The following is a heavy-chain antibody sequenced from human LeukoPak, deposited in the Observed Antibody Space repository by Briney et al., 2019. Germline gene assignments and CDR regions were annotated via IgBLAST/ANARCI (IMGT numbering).Heavy chain of an antibody. V-gene: IGHV4-61*05. J-gene: IGHJ5*02. CDR2: VYSGST. CDR3: ARGEYSGSYTWFDP. D-gene: IGHD1-26*01. CDR1: GGSISSSSYY. Sequence: SETLSLTCTVSGGSISSSSYYWGWIRQPPGKGLEWIGNVYSGSTNYNPSLKSRVTISVDTSKNQFSLKVTSVTAADTAMYFCARGEYSGSYTWFDPWGQGTLVTVSS.